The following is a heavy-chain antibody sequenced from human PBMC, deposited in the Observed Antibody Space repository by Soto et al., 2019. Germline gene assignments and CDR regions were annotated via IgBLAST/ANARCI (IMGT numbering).Heavy chain of an antibody. D-gene: IGHD6-19*01. CDR3: TTGNAHSSGLLAIDY. CDR2: IKSKTDGGTT. CDR1: GFTFSNAW. Sequence: GSLRLSCAASGFTFSNAWMSWVRQAPGKGLEWVGRIKSKTDGGTTDYAAPVKGRFTISRDDSKNTLYLQMNSLKTEDTAVYYCTTGNAHSSGLLAIDYWGQGTLVTVSS. V-gene: IGHV3-15*01. J-gene: IGHJ4*02.